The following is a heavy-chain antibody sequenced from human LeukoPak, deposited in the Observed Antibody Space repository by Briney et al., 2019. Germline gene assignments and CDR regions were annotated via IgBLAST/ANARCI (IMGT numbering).Heavy chain of an antibody. J-gene: IGHJ4*02. Sequence: SATLSLTCTASGGSISSYYWSWIRQPPGKGLEWIGCINTSGGSTYYAYLKHRVTMSVDMSKNHFSLKRSSVTAADTAVYYCARERGSYFFDYWGQGTLVTVSS. CDR2: INTSGGS. CDR3: ARERGSYFFDY. CDR1: GGSISSYY. V-gene: IGHV4-4*07. D-gene: IGHD1-26*01.